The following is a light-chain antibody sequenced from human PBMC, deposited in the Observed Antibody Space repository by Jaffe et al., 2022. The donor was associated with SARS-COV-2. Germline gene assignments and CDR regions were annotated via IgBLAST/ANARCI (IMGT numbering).Light chain of an antibody. J-gene: IGLJ2*01. CDR1: NIESKS. CDR3: QVWDNRSQHVV. CDR2: NDS. Sequence: SYVLTQPPSVSVAPGQTAWITCGGYNIESKSVHWYQQKPGQAPVMVLYNDSDRPSGIPDRFSGSNSGDTATLTISRVEAGDEADYYCQVWDNRSQHVVFGGGTKLTVL. V-gene: IGLV3-21*02.